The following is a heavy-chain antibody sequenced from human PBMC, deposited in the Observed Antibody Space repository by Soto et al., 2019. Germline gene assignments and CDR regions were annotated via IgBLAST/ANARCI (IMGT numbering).Heavy chain of an antibody. V-gene: IGHV3-30*18. D-gene: IGHD4-4*01. CDR2: ISYDGSNI. CDR1: GFTFASYG. J-gene: IGHJ6*02. CDR3: TKDGNDYSEYYYYVMDV. Sequence: TGGSLRLSCAASGFTFASYGIHWVRQAPGKGLEWVAVISYDGSNIYYAASVKGRFTISRDESKKTVYLQMNSLRPEDTALYYCTKDGNDYSEYYYYVMDVWGQGTTVTVSS.